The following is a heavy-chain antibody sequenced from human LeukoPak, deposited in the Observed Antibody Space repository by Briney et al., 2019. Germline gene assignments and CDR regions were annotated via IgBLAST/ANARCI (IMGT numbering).Heavy chain of an antibody. CDR2: INSDGSST. Sequence: GGSLRLSCVASGFTFGKYWMSWVRQAPGKGLVWVSRINSDGSSTSYADSVKGRLTISRDNAKNTLYLQMNSLRAEDTAVYYCARGGWFIVDYWGQGTLVTVSS. CDR1: GFTFGKYW. D-gene: IGHD3-10*01. V-gene: IGHV3-74*01. CDR3: ARGGWFIVDY. J-gene: IGHJ4*02.